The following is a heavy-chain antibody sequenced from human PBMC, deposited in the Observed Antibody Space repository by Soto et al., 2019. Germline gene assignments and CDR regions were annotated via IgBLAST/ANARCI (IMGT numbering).Heavy chain of an antibody. J-gene: IGHJ6*03. CDR1: GGSFGGYY. Sequence: SETLSLTCAVYGGSFGGYYWSWIRQPPGKGLEWIGEINHSGSTNYNPSLKSRVTISVDTSKNQFSLKLSSVTAADTAVYYCARGTSRYSSRGTRDYYYYYMDVWGKGTTVTVSS. D-gene: IGHD6-13*01. CDR2: INHSGST. CDR3: ARGTSRYSSRGTRDYYYYYMDV. V-gene: IGHV4-34*01.